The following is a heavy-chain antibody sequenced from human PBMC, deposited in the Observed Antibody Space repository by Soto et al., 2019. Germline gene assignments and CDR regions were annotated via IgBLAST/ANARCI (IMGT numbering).Heavy chain of an antibody. CDR1: GFSRSTSGMC. D-gene: IGHD1-26*01. J-gene: IGHJ6*04. Sequence: SGPTLVDPTQTLTLSCTFSGFSRSTSGMCVSWIRQPPGKALEWLELIDWDDDKYYSKSLKTRLTISKDTSKNQVVLTMTNMYPVATATYYCTRILSDTNSYYVLDVWCKGTKRTVS. CDR3: TRILSDTNSYYVLDV. V-gene: IGHV2-70*01. CDR2: IDWDDDK.